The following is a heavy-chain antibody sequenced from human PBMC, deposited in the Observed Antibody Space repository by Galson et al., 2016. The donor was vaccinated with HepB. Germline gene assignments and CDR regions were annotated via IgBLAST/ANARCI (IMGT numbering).Heavy chain of an antibody. D-gene: IGHD3-16*02. V-gene: IGHV4-30-2*01. CDR3: ARVIRSGRSISNFGDLSPYYYGLDV. CDR2: IYHTGTT. CDR1: GGSITSGGYS. Sequence: TLSLTCAVSGGSITSGGYSWSWIRQPPGKGLEWIGYIYHTGTTDYSPSLKNRVTMSVDRSKNQFSLKLISVTAADTAVYYCARVIRSGRSISNFGDLSPYYYGLDVWGQGTTVTVSS. J-gene: IGHJ6*02.